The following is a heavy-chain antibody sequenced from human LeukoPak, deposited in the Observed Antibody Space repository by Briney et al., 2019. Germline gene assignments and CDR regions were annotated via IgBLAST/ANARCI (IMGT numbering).Heavy chain of an antibody. Sequence: QTGGSLRLPCAASGFTFSSYAMHWVRQAPGKGLEWVAVIWYDGSNKYYADSVKGRFTISRDNSKNTPYLQMNSLRAEDTAVYYCARDAGRRYCGGDCYSGPFDYWGQGTLVTVSS. J-gene: IGHJ4*02. CDR2: IWYDGSNK. CDR1: GFTFSSYA. V-gene: IGHV3-33*08. CDR3: ARDAGRRYCGGDCYSGPFDY. D-gene: IGHD2-21*02.